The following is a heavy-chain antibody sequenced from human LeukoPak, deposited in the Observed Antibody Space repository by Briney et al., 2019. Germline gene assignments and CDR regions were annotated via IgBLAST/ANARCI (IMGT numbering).Heavy chain of an antibody. CDR2: ISGSSGRT. V-gene: IGHV3-23*01. CDR3: ARDGYSGSYYRLYYFFMDV. J-gene: IGHJ6*03. D-gene: IGHD1-26*01. CDR1: GFTFSSYA. Sequence: PGGTLRLSCAASGFTFSSYAMNWVRQAPGKGLEWVSAISGSSGRTYYADFVKGRFTISRDNSKNTLYLQMNSLRGEDTAVYYCARDGYSGSYYRLYYFFMDVWGKGTTVTVSS.